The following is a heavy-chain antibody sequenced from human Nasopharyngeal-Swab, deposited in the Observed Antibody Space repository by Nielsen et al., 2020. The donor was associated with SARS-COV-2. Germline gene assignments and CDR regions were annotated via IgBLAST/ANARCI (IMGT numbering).Heavy chain of an antibody. CDR3: ARHSGSGYFDY. J-gene: IGHJ4*02. Sequence: VRQMPGKGLEWMGRIDPSDSYTNYSPPFQGHVTISADKSISTAYLQWSSLKASDTAMYYCARHSGSGYFDYWGQGTLVTVSS. D-gene: IGHD2-15*01. V-gene: IGHV5-10-1*01. CDR2: IDPSDSYT.